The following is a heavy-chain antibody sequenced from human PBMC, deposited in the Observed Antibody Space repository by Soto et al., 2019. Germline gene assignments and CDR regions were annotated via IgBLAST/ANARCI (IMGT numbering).Heavy chain of an antibody. CDR3: ARGWAAAGPFDY. Sequence: QVQLQQWGAGLLKPSETLSLTCAVYGGSFSGYYWSWIRQPPGKGLEWIGEINHSGSTNYNPSLKSRVTISVDTSKNQFSLKLSSVTAADTAVYYCARGWAAAGPFDYWGQGTLVTVSS. J-gene: IGHJ4*02. V-gene: IGHV4-34*01. CDR2: INHSGST. CDR1: GGSFSGYY. D-gene: IGHD6-13*01.